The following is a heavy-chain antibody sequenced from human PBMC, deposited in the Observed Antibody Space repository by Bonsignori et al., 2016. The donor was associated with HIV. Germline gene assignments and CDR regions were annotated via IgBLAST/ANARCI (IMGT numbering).Heavy chain of an antibody. J-gene: IGHJ4*02. CDR3: ARRGEGAVVGTFDS. V-gene: IGHV3-23*01. D-gene: IGHD4-23*01. CDR2: ISGGSRT. Sequence: WIRQPPGKGLKWVSNISGGSRTYYADSVKGRFTISRDNSKNMLFLQMNALRAEDTALYYCARRGEGAVVGTFDSWGQGTLVTVSS.